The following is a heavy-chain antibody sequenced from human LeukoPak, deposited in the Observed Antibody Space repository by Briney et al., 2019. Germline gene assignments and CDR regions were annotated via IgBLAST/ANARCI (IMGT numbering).Heavy chain of an antibody. D-gene: IGHD5-12*01. Sequence: ASVKVSCKASGYTFTGYCMHWVRQAPGQGLEWMGWINPNSGGTNYAQKFQGRVTMTRDTSISTAYMELSRLRSDDTAVYYCARLLRDGYNLRYFDYWGQGTLVTVSS. CDR1: GYTFTGYC. V-gene: IGHV1-2*02. CDR3: ARLLRDGYNLRYFDY. J-gene: IGHJ4*02. CDR2: INPNSGGT.